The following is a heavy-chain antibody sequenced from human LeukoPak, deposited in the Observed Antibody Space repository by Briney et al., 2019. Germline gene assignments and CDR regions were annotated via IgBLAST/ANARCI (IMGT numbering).Heavy chain of an antibody. CDR3: AREPRYCGGDCGAFDI. D-gene: IGHD2-21*02. Sequence: GGSLRLSCAASGFTFSSYSLNGVRQAPGKWLEWVSHISSGSSAIFYADSVRGRFTISRDNAKNSLYMQMISLRDEDTAVYYCAREPRYCGGDCGAFDIWGQGTMVTVSS. CDR1: GFTFSSYS. J-gene: IGHJ3*02. V-gene: IGHV3-48*02. CDR2: ISSGSSAI.